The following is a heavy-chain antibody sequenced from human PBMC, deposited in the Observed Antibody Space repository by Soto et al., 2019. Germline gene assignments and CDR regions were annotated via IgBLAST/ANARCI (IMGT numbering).Heavy chain of an antibody. J-gene: IGHJ3*02. CDR3: ARSRGPQLAGGGAFDI. CDR2: ISSSGSTI. Sequence: EVQLVESGGGLVQPGGSLRLSCAASGFTFSSYEMNWVRQAPGKGLEWVSYISSSGSTIYYADSVKGRFTISRDNAKNSLYLQMNSLRAEDTAVYYCARSRGPQLAGGGAFDIWGQGTMVTVSS. CDR1: GFTFSSYE. V-gene: IGHV3-48*03. D-gene: IGHD3-16*01.